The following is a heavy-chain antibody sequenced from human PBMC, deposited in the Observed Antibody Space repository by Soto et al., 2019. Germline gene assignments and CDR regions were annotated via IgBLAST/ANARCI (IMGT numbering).Heavy chain of an antibody. CDR1: GYSFTSYW. CDR2: IDPSDSYT. J-gene: IGHJ4*02. Sequence: LGESLKISCKGSGYSFTSYWISWVRQMPGKGLEWMGRIDPSDSYTNYSPSFQGHVTISADKSISTAYLQWSSLKASDTAMYYCARLRRKGYYDSSGYYSPPDYWGQGTLVTVSS. D-gene: IGHD3-22*01. CDR3: ARLRRKGYYDSSGYYSPPDY. V-gene: IGHV5-10-1*01.